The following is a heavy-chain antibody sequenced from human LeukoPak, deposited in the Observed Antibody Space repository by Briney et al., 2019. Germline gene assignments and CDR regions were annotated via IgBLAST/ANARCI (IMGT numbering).Heavy chain of an antibody. CDR3: AALLGDGSIDY. Sequence: SQTLSLTCTVSGGSISTGGYYWNWIRQYPGKGLEWIGCIYDRGSTCYNASLKRRITISLDTSKNQFSLKLKSVTAADTAVYYCAALLGDGSIDYWGQGTLVTVSS. V-gene: IGHV4-31*03. CDR2: IYDRGST. J-gene: IGHJ4*02. CDR1: GGSISTGGYY. D-gene: IGHD2-21*02.